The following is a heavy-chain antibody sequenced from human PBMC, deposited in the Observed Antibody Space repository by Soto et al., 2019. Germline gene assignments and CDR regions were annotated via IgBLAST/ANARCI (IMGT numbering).Heavy chain of an antibody. Sequence: PSETLSLTCTVSGGSISSGGYYWSWIRQHPGKGLEWIGYIYYSGSTYYNPSLKSRVTISVDTSKNQFSLKLSSVTAADTAVYYCARGGITIFGVVIIPDYWGQGTLGTVSS. CDR3: ARGGITIFGVVIIPDY. CDR1: GGSISSGGYY. CDR2: IYYSGST. J-gene: IGHJ4*02. D-gene: IGHD3-3*01. V-gene: IGHV4-31*03.